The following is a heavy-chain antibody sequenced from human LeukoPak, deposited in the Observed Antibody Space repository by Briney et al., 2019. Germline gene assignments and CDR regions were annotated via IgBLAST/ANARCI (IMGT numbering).Heavy chain of an antibody. CDR1: GYTLTELS. CDR3: ATTYSGYDSFLDY. CDR2: FYPEDGET. J-gene: IGHJ4*02. V-gene: IGHV1-24*01. Sequence: ASVKVSCKVSGYTLTELSMHWVRQAPGKGLEWMGGFYPEDGETIYAQKFQGRVTMTEDTSTDTAYMELSSLRSEDTAVYYCATTYSGYDSFLDYWGQGTLVTVSS. D-gene: IGHD5-12*01.